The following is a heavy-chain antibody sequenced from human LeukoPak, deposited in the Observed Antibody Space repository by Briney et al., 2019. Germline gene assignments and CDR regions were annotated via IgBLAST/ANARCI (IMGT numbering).Heavy chain of an antibody. CDR2: INPNSGGT. CDR1: GYTXTDYY. Sequence: GASVKVSCKASGYTXTDYYMHWVRQAPGQGLEWMGWINPNSGGTNYAQKFQGRVTMTRDTSITTAYMELSRLRSDDTAVYYCARDLDYYGSGSFFNIWGQGTMVTVSS. CDR3: ARDLDYYGSGSFFNI. J-gene: IGHJ3*02. V-gene: IGHV1-2*02. D-gene: IGHD3-10*01.